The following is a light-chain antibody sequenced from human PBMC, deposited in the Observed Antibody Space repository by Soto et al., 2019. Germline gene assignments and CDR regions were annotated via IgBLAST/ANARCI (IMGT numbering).Light chain of an antibody. CDR2: EVT. V-gene: IGLV2-8*01. Sequence: QSALTQPASASGSPGQSVTISCTGTSSDVGGYDYVSWYQQQSGKAPKLIIYEVTNRPSGVPDRFSGSKSGNTASLTVSGLQAEDEAYYYCSSSAGITNVIFGAGTKVTVL. CDR3: SSSAGITNVI. J-gene: IGLJ1*01. CDR1: SSDVGGYDY.